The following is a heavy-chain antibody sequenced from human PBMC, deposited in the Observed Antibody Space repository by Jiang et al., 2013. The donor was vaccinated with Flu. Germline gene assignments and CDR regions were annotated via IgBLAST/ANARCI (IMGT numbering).Heavy chain of an antibody. CDR3: AKDQGGDSGFWWSLDH. CDR2: ISFDGSEN. Sequence: VQLVESGGSVVQPGRSLRLSCAASRFSFWKSGMHWVRQAPGKGLEWVASISFDGSENIYADSAKGRFTISRDNSKDVLYLQMSSLRPEDTAVYFCAKDQGGDSGFWWSLDHWGQGTVVAVSS. CDR1: RFSFWKSG. V-gene: IGHV3-30*13. D-gene: IGHD5-12*01. J-gene: IGHJ4*02.